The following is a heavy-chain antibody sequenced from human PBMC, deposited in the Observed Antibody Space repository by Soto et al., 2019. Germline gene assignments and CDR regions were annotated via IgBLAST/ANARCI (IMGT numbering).Heavy chain of an antibody. J-gene: IGHJ4*02. D-gene: IGHD6-13*01. CDR3: ARVSPDSSTRYTGAFDY. CDR2: IHHTGTT. V-gene: IGHV4-34*01. CDR1: GASFSGSH. Sequence: QVQLQQWGAGLLKPSETLSLTCAVYGASFSGSHWSWIRQPPGKGLEWIGEIHHTGTTKYNPSLKSRVTISVDTSKNQFSLRLRSVAATDTAVYYCARVSPDSSTRYTGAFDYWGRGTLATVS.